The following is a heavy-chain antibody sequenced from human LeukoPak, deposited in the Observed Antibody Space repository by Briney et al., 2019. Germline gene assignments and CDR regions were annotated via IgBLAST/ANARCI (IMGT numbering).Heavy chain of an antibody. J-gene: IGHJ3*02. CDR3: ARPDASSGSLFDI. CDR1: GGSISSSSYY. Sequence: PSETLSLTCTVSGGSISSSSYYWGWIRPPPGKGLEWIGSIYYSGSTYYNPSLKSRVTISVDTSKNQFSLKLSSVTAADTAVYYCARPDASSGSLFDIWGQGTMVTVSS. CDR2: IYYSGST. V-gene: IGHV4-39*01. D-gene: IGHD6-19*01.